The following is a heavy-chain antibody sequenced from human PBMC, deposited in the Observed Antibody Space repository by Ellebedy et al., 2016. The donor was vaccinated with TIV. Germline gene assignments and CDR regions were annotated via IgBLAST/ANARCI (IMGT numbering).Heavy chain of an antibody. CDR2: INHSGST. V-gene: IGHV4-34*01. CDR1: GGSFSGYY. CDR3: ARGGFY. J-gene: IGHJ4*02. Sequence: MPSETLSLTCAVYGGSFSGYYWSWIRQPPGKGLEWIGEINHSGSTNYNPSLTSRVTISVDTSKNQFSLKLSSVTAADTAVYYCARGGFYWGQGTLVTVSS.